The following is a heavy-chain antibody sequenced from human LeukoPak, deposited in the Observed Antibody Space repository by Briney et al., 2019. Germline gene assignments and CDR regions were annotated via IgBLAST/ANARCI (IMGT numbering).Heavy chain of an antibody. V-gene: IGHV3-53*01. Sequence: GGSLRLSCAASGFTFSHFWMSWVRQAPGKGLEWVSVIYGGGNIYYADSVKGRFIISRDNSKNTLYLQMNSLRAEDTAVYYCARGAGYNYPYYFDYWGQGTLVTVSS. D-gene: IGHD5-24*01. CDR2: IYGGGNI. J-gene: IGHJ4*02. CDR1: GFTFSHFW. CDR3: ARGAGYNYPYYFDY.